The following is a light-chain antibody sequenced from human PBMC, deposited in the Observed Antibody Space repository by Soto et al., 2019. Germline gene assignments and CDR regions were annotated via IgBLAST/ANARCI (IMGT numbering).Light chain of an antibody. V-gene: IGLV2-14*01. CDR3: SSYTSRGTVV. CDR1: SSDVGGYSY. CDR2: DVS. J-gene: IGLJ2*01. Sequence: QSALTQPASVSGSPGQSITISCTGTSSDVGGYSYVSWYQQHPGKAPKLMIYDVSNRPSGVSNRFSGSKSGNTASLTISGLQAEDEADYYCSSYTSRGTVVFGGGTKVTVL.